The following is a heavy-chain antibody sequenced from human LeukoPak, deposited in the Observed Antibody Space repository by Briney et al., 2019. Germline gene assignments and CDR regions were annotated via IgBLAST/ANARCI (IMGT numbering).Heavy chain of an antibody. CDR3: AKEHSWGDAFDI. CDR2: ISWNSGSI. Sequence: GRSLRLSCAASGFTFDDYAMHWVRQAPGKGLEWVSGISWNSGSIGYADSVKGRFTISRDNAKNSLYLQMNSLRAEDTALYYCAKEHSWGDAFDIWGQGTMVTVSS. CDR1: GFTFDDYA. V-gene: IGHV3-9*01. D-gene: IGHD6-13*01. J-gene: IGHJ3*02.